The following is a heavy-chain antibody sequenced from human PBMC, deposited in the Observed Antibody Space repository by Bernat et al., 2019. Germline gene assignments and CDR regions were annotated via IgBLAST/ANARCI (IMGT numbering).Heavy chain of an antibody. CDR1: GFTFSDYY. Sequence: VQLVESGGGLVKPGGSLRLSCAASGFTFSDYYMSWIRQAPGKGLEWVSGINWNGGSTGYADSVKGRFTISRDNAKNSLYLQMNSLRAEDTALYYCARASSFGYSSSWHLDYWGQGTLVTVSS. CDR2: INWNGGST. J-gene: IGHJ4*02. V-gene: IGHV3-20*04. D-gene: IGHD6-13*01. CDR3: ARASSFGYSSSWHLDY.